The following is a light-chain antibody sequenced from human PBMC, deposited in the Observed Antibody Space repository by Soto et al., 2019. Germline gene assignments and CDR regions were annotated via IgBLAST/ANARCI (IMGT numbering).Light chain of an antibody. V-gene: IGKV1-39*01. CDR1: LSSTTF. J-gene: IGKJ1*01. CDR3: QQNYIYPWT. CDR2: AAS. Sequence: DIQMTQSPSYLSASVGDRVTITCRACLSSTTFLNWYQQKPGKAPNLLIYAASSLESGVPSRFSGSGSGTEFTLTIRSLQPEDFATYYCQQNYIYPWTFGQGTKVDIK.